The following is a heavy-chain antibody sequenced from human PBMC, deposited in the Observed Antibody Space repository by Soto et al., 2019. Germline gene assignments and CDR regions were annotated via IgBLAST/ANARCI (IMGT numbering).Heavy chain of an antibody. Sequence: GGSLRLSCAASGFTFSSYAMSWVRQAPGKGLEWVSAISGSGGSTYYADSVKGRFTISRDNSKTTLYLQMNSLRAEDTAVYYCAKGLGYDFWSGYYKGYYYYGMDVWGQGTTVTVSS. D-gene: IGHD3-3*01. CDR1: GFTFSSYA. J-gene: IGHJ6*02. V-gene: IGHV3-23*01. CDR2: ISGSGGST. CDR3: AKGLGYDFWSGYYKGYYYYGMDV.